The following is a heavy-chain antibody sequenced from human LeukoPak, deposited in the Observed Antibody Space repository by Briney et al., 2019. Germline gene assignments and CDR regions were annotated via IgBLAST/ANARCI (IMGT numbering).Heavy chain of an antibody. J-gene: IGHJ4*02. Sequence: GGSLRLSCAASGFTFDDYAMHWVRQAPGKGLEWVSGVSWNSGSIDYADSVKGRFTISRDNAKNSLYLQMNSLRAEDTAFYYCAKAKSPYNWGPLDYWGQGTLVTVSS. CDR3: AKAKSPYNWGPLDY. CDR1: GFTFDDYA. D-gene: IGHD1-20*01. CDR2: VSWNSGSI. V-gene: IGHV3-9*01.